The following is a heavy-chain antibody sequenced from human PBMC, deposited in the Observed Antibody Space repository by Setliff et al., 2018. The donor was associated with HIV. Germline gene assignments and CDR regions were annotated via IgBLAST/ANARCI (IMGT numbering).Heavy chain of an antibody. J-gene: IGHJ5*02. CDR2: INHSGSS. V-gene: IGHV4-34*01. Sequence: PSETLSLTCGVYGGSLSDYYWSWIRQPPGKGLEWIGEINHSGSSNYNPSLKSRVTIPVDTSKNQLSLNVTSVTAADTAVYYCARSSRGYCSGGSCYGFDPWGQGNLVTVSS. CDR3: ARSSRGYCSGGSCYGFDP. CDR1: GGSLSDYY. D-gene: IGHD2-15*01.